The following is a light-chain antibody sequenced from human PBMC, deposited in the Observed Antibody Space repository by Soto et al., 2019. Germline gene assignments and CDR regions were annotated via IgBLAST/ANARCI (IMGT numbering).Light chain of an antibody. CDR2: DVS. CDR3: CSYAGSPYV. Sequence: QSALTQPRSVSASPGQSVAISCTGTSSDVGGYNYVSWYQQHPGKAPKLMIYDVSKRPSGVPDRFSGSKSGNTASLTISGLQAEGEADYYCCSYAGSPYVFGTGTKLTVL. V-gene: IGLV2-11*01. CDR1: SSDVGGYNY. J-gene: IGLJ1*01.